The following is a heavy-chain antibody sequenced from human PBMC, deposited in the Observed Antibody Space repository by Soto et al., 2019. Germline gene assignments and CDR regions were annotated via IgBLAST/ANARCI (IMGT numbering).Heavy chain of an antibody. CDR3: ARGRGYSGDDHYYYFDMDV. D-gene: IGHD5-12*01. CDR2: SIHIYGTA. V-gene: IGHV1-69*01. Sequence: QVQLVQSGAEVKKPGSSVKVSCKASGGTFNNYPITWVRQAPGQGLEWMGGSIHIYGTANYAQKFQGRVTITVDESTSTSYMELSSLRSEDTAIYYCARGRGYSGDDHYYYFDMDVWGQGTTVNVSS. CDR1: GGTFNNYP. J-gene: IGHJ6*02.